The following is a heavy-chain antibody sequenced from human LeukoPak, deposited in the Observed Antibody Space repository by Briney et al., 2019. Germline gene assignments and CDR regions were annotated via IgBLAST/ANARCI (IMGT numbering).Heavy chain of an antibody. Sequence: GGSLRLSCAASGFTFSDYYMSWIRQAPGKGLEWVSYISSSGSTIYYADSVKGRFTISRDTSKNTLFLQTNSLRVEDTAVYYCAAAWKEGWLDPWGQGTLVTVSS. V-gene: IGHV3-11*04. D-gene: IGHD1-1*01. CDR1: GFTFSDYY. CDR2: ISSSGSTI. J-gene: IGHJ5*02. CDR3: AAAWKEGWLDP.